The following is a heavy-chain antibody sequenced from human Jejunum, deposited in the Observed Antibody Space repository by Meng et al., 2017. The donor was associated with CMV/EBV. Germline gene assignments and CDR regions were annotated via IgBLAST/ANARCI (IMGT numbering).Heavy chain of an antibody. J-gene: IGHJ4*02. V-gene: IGHV4-34*01. D-gene: IGHD1-14*01. CDR1: ASFSDMS. Sequence: ASFSDMSWGWIAQAPGKELEWIGEVTPSGTAAYNPSLESRVTISRDTSKNQFSLRLTSVTVEDTAVYYCAGAPPVAAPGSYFDSWGQGAQVTVSS. CDR2: VTPSGTA. CDR3: AGAPPVAAPGSYFDS.